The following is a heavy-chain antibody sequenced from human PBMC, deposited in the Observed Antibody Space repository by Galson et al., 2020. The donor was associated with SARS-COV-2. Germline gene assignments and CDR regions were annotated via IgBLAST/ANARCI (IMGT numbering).Heavy chain of an antibody. CDR2: IWYDGTNK. Sequence: GGSLRLSCAASGFTFSTYGMHWVRQAPGKGLEWVAVIWYDGTNKYYADSVKGRFTISRDNSKNTLYLQMNSLRAEDTSVYYCARVVLRSWSLDYWGQGTLVTVSS. V-gene: IGHV3-33*01. CDR3: ARVVLRSWSLDY. J-gene: IGHJ4*02. D-gene: IGHD6-13*01. CDR1: GFTFSTYG.